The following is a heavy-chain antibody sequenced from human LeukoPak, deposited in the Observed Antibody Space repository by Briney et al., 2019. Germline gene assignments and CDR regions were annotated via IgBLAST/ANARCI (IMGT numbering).Heavy chain of an antibody. CDR2: TGSTGVST. CDR1: GFTFSSYA. Sequence: GGSLRLSCAASGFTFSSYAINWVRQAPGKGLEWVSATGSTGVSTFYADSVKGRFTVSRDNSKNTLSLQMNSLRAEDTAVYYCAKDPGVVPAHYFDYWGQGSLVTVSS. D-gene: IGHD2-2*01. V-gene: IGHV3-23*01. CDR3: AKDPGVVPAHYFDY. J-gene: IGHJ4*02.